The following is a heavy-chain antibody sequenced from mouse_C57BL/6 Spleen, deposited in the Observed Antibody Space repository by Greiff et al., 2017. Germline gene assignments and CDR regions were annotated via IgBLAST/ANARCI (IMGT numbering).Heavy chain of an antibody. CDR3: ARDYYGSSLSYWYFDV. CDR1: GYTFTDYN. CDR2: INPNNGGT. D-gene: IGHD1-1*01. V-gene: IGHV1-18*01. J-gene: IGHJ1*03. Sequence: VQLQQSGPELVKPGASVKIPCKASGYTFTDYNMDWVKQSHGKSLEWIGDINPNNGGTIYNQKFKGKATLTVDKSSSTAYMELRSLTSEDTAVYYCARDYYGSSLSYWYFDVWGTGTTVTVSS.